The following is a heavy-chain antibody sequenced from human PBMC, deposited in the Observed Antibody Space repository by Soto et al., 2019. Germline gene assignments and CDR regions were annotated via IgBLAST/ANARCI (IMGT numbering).Heavy chain of an antibody. D-gene: IGHD6-19*01. CDR1: GYSISSGYY. J-gene: IGHJ6*02. CDR2: IYHSGST. Sequence: SETLSLTCAVSGYSISSGYYWGWIRQPPGKGLEWIGSIYHSGSTYYNPSLKSRVTISVDTSKNQFSLKLSSVTAADTAVYYCARDQSSGGSGPYYYYYGMDVWGQETTVTVAS. CDR3: ARDQSSGGSGPYYYYYGMDV. V-gene: IGHV4-38-2*02.